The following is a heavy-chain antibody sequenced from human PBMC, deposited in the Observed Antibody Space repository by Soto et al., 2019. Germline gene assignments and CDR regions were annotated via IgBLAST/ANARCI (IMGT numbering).Heavy chain of an antibody. CDR3: SKVLCTGCSNVCNP. CDR2: TSGNGATT. J-gene: IGHJ5*02. CDR1: GFSLTNYD. D-gene: IGHD2-8*02. Sequence: EVQLLESGGGLVQPGGSLRLSCAASGFSLTNYDMSWVRQAPGKGLEWVSGTSGNGATTYYADSVRGRFTIPRDKSKNTLYLQMDGLSAEATALCYCSKVLCTGCSNVCNPWGQGTLVTVSS. V-gene: IGHV3-23*01.